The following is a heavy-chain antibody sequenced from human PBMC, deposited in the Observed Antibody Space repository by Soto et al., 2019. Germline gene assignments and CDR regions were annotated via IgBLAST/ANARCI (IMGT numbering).Heavy chain of an antibody. Sequence: LRLSCAASGFTFSSYAMSWVRQAPGKGLEWVSAISGSGGSTYYADSVKGRFTISRDNSKNTLYLQMNSLRAEDTAVYYCAKETGFWSGNAAIKPLYYYYGMDVWGQGTTVTVSS. V-gene: IGHV3-23*01. J-gene: IGHJ6*02. D-gene: IGHD3-3*01. CDR1: GFTFSSYA. CDR2: ISGSGGST. CDR3: AKETGFWSGNAAIKPLYYYYGMDV.